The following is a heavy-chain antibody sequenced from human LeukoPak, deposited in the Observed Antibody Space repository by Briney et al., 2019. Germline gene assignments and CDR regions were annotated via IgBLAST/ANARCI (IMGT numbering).Heavy chain of an antibody. CDR2: ISNSGGT. CDR1: GGSISRYY. J-gene: IGHJ4*02. V-gene: IGHV4-59*01. CDR3: ARLSGSPWY. D-gene: IGHD1-26*01. Sequence: SETLSLTCSISGGSISRYYWSWIRQPPGKGLEWIGHISNSGGTNYNPSLKSRVTMSVETSKNQIFLRLTSVTAADTAVYYCARLSGSPWYWGQGTLVTVSS.